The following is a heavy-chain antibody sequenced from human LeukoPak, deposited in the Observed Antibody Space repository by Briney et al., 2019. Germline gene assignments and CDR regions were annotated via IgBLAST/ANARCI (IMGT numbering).Heavy chain of an antibody. CDR2: ISSSSSYI. V-gene: IGHV3-21*01. D-gene: IGHD5-12*01. CDR3: ARDRSGVSGYDFFDY. CDR1: GFTFSSYS. J-gene: IGHJ4*02. Sequence: GGSLRLSCAASGFTFSSYSMNWVRQAPGKGLEWVSSISSSSSYIYYADSVKGRFTISRDNAKNSLYLQMNSLRAEDTAVYYCARDRSGVSGYDFFDYWGQGTLVTVSS.